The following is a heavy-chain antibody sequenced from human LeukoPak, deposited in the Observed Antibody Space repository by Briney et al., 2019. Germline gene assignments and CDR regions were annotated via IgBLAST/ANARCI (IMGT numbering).Heavy chain of an antibody. V-gene: IGHV3-48*01. CDR2: ISSSSSTI. Sequence: PGGSLRLSCAASGFTFSSYSMNWVRQAPGKGLEWVSYISSSSSTIYYADSVKGRFTISRDNSKNTLYLQMNGLRAEDTAVYYCAKGRYKLMTTVTTSWSLRFSAEYFQHWGQGTLVTVSS. CDR3: AKGRYKLMTTVTTSWSLRFSAEYFQH. CDR1: GFTFSSYS. D-gene: IGHD4-11*01. J-gene: IGHJ1*01.